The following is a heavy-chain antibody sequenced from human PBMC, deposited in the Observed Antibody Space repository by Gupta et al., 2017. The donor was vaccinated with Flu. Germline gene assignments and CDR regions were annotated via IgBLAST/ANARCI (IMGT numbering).Heavy chain of an antibody. J-gene: IGHJ4*01. Sequence: QVQLVQSGAEVKKPGSSVKVSCKASGGTFSSYAISWVRQAPGQGLEWMGGIIPIFGTANVAKKFQGRVTITADKSTRTAYMEVGSVRAEDTAVYYGARDWRSGSYYYWGHGTLVTVSS. D-gene: IGHD3-10*01. CDR2: IIPIFGTA. CDR1: GGTFSSYA. CDR3: ARDWRSGSYYY. V-gene: IGHV1-69*06.